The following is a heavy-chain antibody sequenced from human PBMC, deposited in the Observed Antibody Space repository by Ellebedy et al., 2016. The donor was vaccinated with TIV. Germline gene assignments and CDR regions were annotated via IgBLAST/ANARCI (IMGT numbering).Heavy chain of an antibody. D-gene: IGHD6-19*01. CDR2: INDRGVST. CDR1: GFSFSSYA. J-gene: IGHJ4*02. V-gene: IGHV3-23*01. CDR3: AKVLAVAGADY. Sequence: PGGSLRLSCAASGFSFSSYAMSWVRQTPGKGLEWVSSINDRGVSTYYADSVKGRFTVSSDNSKNTLFLQLNNLRGEDTAFYYCAKVLAVAGADYWGQGTLVTVSS.